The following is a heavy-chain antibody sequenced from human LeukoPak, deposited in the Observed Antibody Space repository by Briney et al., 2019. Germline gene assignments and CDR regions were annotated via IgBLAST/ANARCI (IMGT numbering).Heavy chain of an antibody. CDR3: AAYRITTIVVPFDY. J-gene: IGHJ4*02. CDR2: IFHSGST. V-gene: IGHV4-39*01. D-gene: IGHD3-22*01. CDR1: GGSISSTYSY. Sequence: SETLSLTCTVSGGSISSTYSYWGWIRQPPGKGLEWIGNIFHSGSTYPNPSLKSRLTISVDTSKNEFSLKLRSVTAADTAVYFCAAYRITTIVVPFDYWGQGALVTVSS.